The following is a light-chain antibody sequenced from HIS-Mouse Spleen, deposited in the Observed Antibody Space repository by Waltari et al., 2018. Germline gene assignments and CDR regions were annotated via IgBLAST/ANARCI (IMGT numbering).Light chain of an antibody. CDR2: GAS. V-gene: IGKV3-15*01. Sequence: EIVMTQSPATLSVSPGERATLSCRASQSVSSNLAWYQQKPGQASRLLSYGASTRATGIPARFSGSGSGTEFTLTISSMQSEDFAVYYCQQYNNWPWTFGQGTKVEIK. CDR1: QSVSSN. J-gene: IGKJ1*01. CDR3: QQYNNWPWT.